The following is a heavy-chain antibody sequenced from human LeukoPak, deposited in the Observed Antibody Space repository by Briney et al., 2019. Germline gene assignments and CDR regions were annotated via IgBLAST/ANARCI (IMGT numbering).Heavy chain of an antibody. CDR2: INWNTNSI. V-gene: IGHV3-9*01. D-gene: IGHD6-19*01. Sequence: GGSLRLSCAASGFTFDDYAMHWVRQAPGKGLEWVSGINWNTNSIKYADSVKGRFTISRDNAKNSLYLQMNSLRAEDAAFYYCAKGSSGWSTDAFDIWGQGIMVTVSS. CDR1: GFTFDDYA. CDR3: AKGSSGWSTDAFDI. J-gene: IGHJ3*02.